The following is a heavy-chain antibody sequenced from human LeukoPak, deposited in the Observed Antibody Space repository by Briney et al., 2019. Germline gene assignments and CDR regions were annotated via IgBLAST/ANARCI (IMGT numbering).Heavy chain of an antibody. D-gene: IGHD3-3*01. J-gene: IGHJ4*02. V-gene: IGHV3-23*01. CDR3: AKRANLETYYDFWSGYYTSTSPLLWAPNFDY. CDR2: ISGSGGST. CDR1: GFTFNSYT. Sequence: PGGSLRLSCAASGFTFNSYTMTWVRQAPGKGLEWVSAISGSGGSTYYADSVKGRFTISRDNSKNTLYLQMNSLRAEDTAVYYCAKRANLETYYDFWSGYYTSTSPLLWAPNFDYWGQGTLVTVSS.